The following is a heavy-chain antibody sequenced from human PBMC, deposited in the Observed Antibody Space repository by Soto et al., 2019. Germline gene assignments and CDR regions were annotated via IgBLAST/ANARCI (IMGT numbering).Heavy chain of an antibody. CDR2: ISGSGGST. CDR3: EKGYRYDSSGYYLDY. CDR1: GFTFSSYA. D-gene: IGHD3-22*01. V-gene: IGHV3-23*01. J-gene: IGHJ4*02. Sequence: GGSLRLSCAASGFTFSSYAMSWVHQAPGKGLEWVSAISGSGGSTYYADSVKGRFTISRDNSKNTLYLQMNSLRAEDTAVYYCEKGYRYDSSGYYLDYWGQGTLVTVYS.